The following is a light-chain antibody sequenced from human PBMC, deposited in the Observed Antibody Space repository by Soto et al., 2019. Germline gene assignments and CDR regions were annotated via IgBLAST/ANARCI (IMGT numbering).Light chain of an antibody. Sequence: EIVMTQSPATLSVSPGERATLSCRASQSFTSSDLAWYQQKPGQAPRLLISGASSRATGIPDRFSGSGSGTDFTLTISRLEPEDFAVYYCQQYDGAFGQGTKVDIK. CDR3: QQYDGA. J-gene: IGKJ1*01. CDR2: GAS. CDR1: QSFTSSD. V-gene: IGKV3-20*01.